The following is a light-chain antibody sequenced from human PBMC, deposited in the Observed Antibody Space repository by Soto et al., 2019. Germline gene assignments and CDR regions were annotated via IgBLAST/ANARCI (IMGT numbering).Light chain of an antibody. V-gene: IGKV1-5*01. CDR3: HQYATSSPT. CDR2: GAS. CDR1: QSISYW. Sequence: DIQMTQSPSTLSASVGDRVTITCRASQSISYWLAWYQQRARKAPKLLIFGASSLETGVPSRFSGSGSGTEFTLTITSLQPDDFATYYCHQYATSSPTVGQGTKLEIK. J-gene: IGKJ2*01.